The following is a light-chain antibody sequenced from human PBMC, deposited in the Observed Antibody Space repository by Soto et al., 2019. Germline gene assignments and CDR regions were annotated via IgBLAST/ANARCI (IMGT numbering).Light chain of an antibody. CDR1: SSDVGSYNL. V-gene: IGLV2-23*01. CDR2: EGT. Sequence: QSVLTQPASVSGSPGQSSTISCTGTSSDVGSYNLVSWYQQHPGKAPKLMIYEGTKRPSGVSDRFSGSRSGNTASLTISGLQAEDEADYYCCSYASSSTYVFGTGTKLTVL. J-gene: IGLJ1*01. CDR3: CSYASSSTYV.